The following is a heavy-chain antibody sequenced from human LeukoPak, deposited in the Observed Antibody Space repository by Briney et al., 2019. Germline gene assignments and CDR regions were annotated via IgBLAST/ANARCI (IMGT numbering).Heavy chain of an antibody. CDR3: ARDRGGGHMDV. V-gene: IGHV3-13*01. J-gene: IGHJ6*03. D-gene: IGHD2-15*01. CDR1: GFTFSTYD. Sequence: GGSLRFSCAASGFTFSTYDMHWVRQATGKGLEWVSAIDTTGDTYYPGSVKGRFTISRENAKNSLYLQMNSLRAGDTAVYYCARDRGGGHMDVWGKGTTVTISS. CDR2: IDTTGDT.